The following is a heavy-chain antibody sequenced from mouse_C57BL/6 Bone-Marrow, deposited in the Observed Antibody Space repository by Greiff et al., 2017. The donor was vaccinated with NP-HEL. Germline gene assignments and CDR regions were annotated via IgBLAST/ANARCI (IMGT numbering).Heavy chain of an antibody. D-gene: IGHD2-1*01. V-gene: IGHV5-12*01. CDR2: ISNGGGST. Sequence: DVKLVESGGGLVQPGGSLKLSCAASGFTFSDYYMYWVRQTPEKRLEWVAYISNGGGSTYYPDTVRGGFTISRDNAKNTLYLQMSRLKSEDTAMYYCARQGNYAPYAMDYWGQGTSVTVSS. CDR1: GFTFSDYY. CDR3: ARQGNYAPYAMDY. J-gene: IGHJ4*01.